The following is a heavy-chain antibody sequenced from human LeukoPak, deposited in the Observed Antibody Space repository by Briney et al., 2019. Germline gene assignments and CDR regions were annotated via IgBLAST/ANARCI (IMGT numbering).Heavy chain of an antibody. J-gene: IGHJ3*02. CDR1: GYSISSGYH. V-gene: IGHV4-38-2*02. CDR2: IYHSGST. D-gene: IGHD1-26*01. Sequence: KASETLSLTCTVSGYSISSGYHWGWIRQPPGKGLEWIGSIYHSGSTYYNPSLKSRVTISVDTSKNQFSLKLSSVTAADTAVYYCARRPGAFGAFDIWGQGTMVTVSS. CDR3: ARRPGAFGAFDI.